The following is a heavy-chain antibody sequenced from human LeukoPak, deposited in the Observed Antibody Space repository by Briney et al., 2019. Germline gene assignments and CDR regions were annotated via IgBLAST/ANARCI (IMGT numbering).Heavy chain of an antibody. J-gene: IGHJ4*02. D-gene: IGHD1-26*01. CDR1: GGPISSWDYY. CDR2: INYRGTT. CDR3: ARVSRDSGNYYTFLDY. Sequence: SETLSLTCTVSGGPISSWDYYWGWIRQPPGMGPEWIGSINYRGTTYYNPSLQSRVAISVHTSKNQFSLQLTSVTATDTAVYYCARVSRDSGNYYTFLDYWGQGTLVTVSS. V-gene: IGHV4-39*07.